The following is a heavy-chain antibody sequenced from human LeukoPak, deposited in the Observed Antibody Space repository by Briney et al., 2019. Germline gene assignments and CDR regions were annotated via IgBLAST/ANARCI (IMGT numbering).Heavy chain of an antibody. Sequence: GRSLRLSCAASGFTFSSYGMHWVRQAPGKGLEWVAVISYDGSNKYYADSVKGRFTISRDNSKNTLYLQMNSLRAEDTAVYYCAKDRYFDWLGDLDPWGQGTLVTVSS. CDR3: AKDRYFDWLGDLDP. CDR1: GFTFSSYG. D-gene: IGHD3-9*01. J-gene: IGHJ5*02. V-gene: IGHV3-30*18. CDR2: ISYDGSNK.